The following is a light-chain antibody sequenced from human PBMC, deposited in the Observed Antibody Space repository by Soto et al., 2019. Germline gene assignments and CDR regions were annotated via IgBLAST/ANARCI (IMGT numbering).Light chain of an antibody. CDR2: ATS. V-gene: IGKV1-12*01. CDR3: QQTNSLPHT. CDR1: QGISSW. J-gene: IGKJ2*01. Sequence: EIQMTQSPSTVSSSVGDRVTLSCRASQGISSWLAWYQQKPGKAPKLLIYATSSLPSGVPSRFSGSGSGTDFTLTISSLQPEDFAAYYCQQTNSLPHTFGQGTKLEIK.